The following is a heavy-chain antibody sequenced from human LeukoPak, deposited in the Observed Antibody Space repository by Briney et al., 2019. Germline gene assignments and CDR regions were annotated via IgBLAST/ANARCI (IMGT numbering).Heavy chain of an antibody. J-gene: IGHJ4*02. V-gene: IGHV4-38-2*01. CDR2: IYHSGST. Sequence: SETLSLTCAVSGYSISSGYYWGWIRQPPGKGLEWIGSIYHSGSTYYNPSLKSRVTISVDTSKNQFSLKLSSVTAADTAVYYCARLPTTDQLLPLDYWGQGTLVTVSS. D-gene: IGHD2-2*01. CDR1: GYSISSGYY. CDR3: ARLPTTDQLLPLDY.